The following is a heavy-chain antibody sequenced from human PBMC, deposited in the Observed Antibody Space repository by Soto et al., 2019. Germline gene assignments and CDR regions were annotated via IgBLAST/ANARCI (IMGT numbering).Heavy chain of an antibody. CDR3: ASKSVRFLEWLPNWFDP. J-gene: IGHJ5*02. CDR1: GGSFSGYY. CDR2: INHSGST. V-gene: IGHV4-34*01. Sequence: SETLSLTCAVYGGSFSGYYWSWIRQPPGKGLEWIGEINHSGSTNYNPSLKSRVTISVDTSKNQFSLKLSSVTAADTAVYYCASKSVRFLEWLPNWFDPWGQGTLVTVSS. D-gene: IGHD3-3*01.